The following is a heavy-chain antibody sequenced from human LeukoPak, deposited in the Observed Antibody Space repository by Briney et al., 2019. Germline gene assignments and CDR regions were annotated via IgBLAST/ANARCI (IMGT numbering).Heavy chain of an antibody. CDR3: ARFHSSAWYYFDY. V-gene: IGHV1-2*02. D-gene: IGHD6-19*01. CDR2: INPNRGGT. J-gene: IGHJ4*02. CDR1: GYSFTGYY. Sequence: GASVKVSCKGSGYSFTGYYIHWVRQAPGQGLEWMGWINPNRGGTNYAQRFLGRVTMTRDTSISAAYMELSRLRSEDTAVYYCARFHSSAWYYFDYWGQGTLVTVSS.